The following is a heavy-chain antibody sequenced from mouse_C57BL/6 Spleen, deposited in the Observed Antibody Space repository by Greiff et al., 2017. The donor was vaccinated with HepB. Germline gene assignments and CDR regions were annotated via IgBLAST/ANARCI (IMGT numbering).Heavy chain of an antibody. CDR1: GYTLTSYW. CDR3: ARRNPRGSSFDY. CDR2: IDPSDSYT. Sequence: VQLQQPGAELVKPGASVKLSCKASGYTLTSYWMQWVKQRPGQGLEWIGEIDPSDSYTNYNQKFKGKATLTVDTSSSTAYMQLSSLTSEDSAVYYCARRNPRGSSFDYWGQGTTLTVSS. J-gene: IGHJ2*01. V-gene: IGHV1-50*01.